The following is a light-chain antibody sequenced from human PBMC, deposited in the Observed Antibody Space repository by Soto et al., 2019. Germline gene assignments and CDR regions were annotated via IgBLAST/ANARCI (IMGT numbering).Light chain of an antibody. J-gene: IGKJ1*01. V-gene: IGKV3-20*01. CDR3: QQYGSSPRS. CDR2: GAS. CDR1: QSLSSTY. Sequence: EIVLTQSPGPLSLSPGERATLSCRASQSLSSTYLAGYQHKLGQAPRRLIYGASSKAPGIPDRFSGSGSGTDFTLTISRLEPEDFAVYYCQQYGSSPRSFGQGTKVEV.